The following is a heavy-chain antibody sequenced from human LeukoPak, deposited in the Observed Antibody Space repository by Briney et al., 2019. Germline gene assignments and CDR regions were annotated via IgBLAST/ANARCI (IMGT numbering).Heavy chain of an antibody. J-gene: IGHJ3*02. V-gene: IGHV4-34*01. CDR1: GGSFSGYY. CDR3: ARVRATGAFDI. D-gene: IGHD1-26*01. CDR2: INHSGST. Sequence: KASETLSLTCAVYGGSFSGYYWTWIRQPPGKGLESIGEINHSGSTNYNPSLKSRVTISVDTSKNQFSLKLSSVTAADTAVYYCARVRATGAFDIWGQGTMVTVSS.